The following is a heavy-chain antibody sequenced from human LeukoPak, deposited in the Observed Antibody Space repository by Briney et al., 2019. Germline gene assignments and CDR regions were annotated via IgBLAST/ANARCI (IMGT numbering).Heavy chain of an antibody. CDR3: ARRKPRYYYGSGSHDY. Sequence: SETLSLTCTVSGYSISSGYYWSWIRQPPGKGLEWIGEINHSGSTNYNPSLKSRVTISVDTSKNQFSLKLSPVTAADTAVYYCARRKPRYYYGSGSHDYWGQGTLVTVSS. J-gene: IGHJ4*02. CDR1: GYSISSGYY. D-gene: IGHD3-10*01. CDR2: INHSGST. V-gene: IGHV4-38-2*02.